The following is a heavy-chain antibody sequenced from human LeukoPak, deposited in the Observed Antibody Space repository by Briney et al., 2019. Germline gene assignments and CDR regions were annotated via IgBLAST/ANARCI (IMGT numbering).Heavy chain of an antibody. D-gene: IGHD3-3*01. CDR2: IYYSGST. CDR1: GGSISSGGYY. J-gene: IGHJ4*02. Sequence: SETLSLTCTVSGGSISSGGYYWSWIRQHPGKGLEWIGYIYYSGSTYYNPSLKSRVTIPVDTSKNQFSLKLSSVTAADTAVYYCARGGYDFWSGYSRPYYFDYWGQGTLVTVSS. CDR3: ARGGYDFWSGYSRPYYFDY. V-gene: IGHV4-31*03.